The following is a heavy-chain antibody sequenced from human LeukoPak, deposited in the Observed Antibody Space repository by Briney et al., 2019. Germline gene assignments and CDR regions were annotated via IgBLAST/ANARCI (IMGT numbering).Heavy chain of an antibody. D-gene: IGHD4-17*01. CDR1: GGSISSSSYY. CDR3: ARRTVTTDY. V-gene: IGHV4-39*01. CDR2: IYYSGST. J-gene: IGHJ4*02. Sequence: SETLSLTCTVSGGSISSSSYYWGWIRQPPGKGLEWIGSIYYSGSTYYNLSLKSRVTISVDTSKNQFSLKLSSVTAADTAVYYCARRTVTTDYWGQGTLVTVSS.